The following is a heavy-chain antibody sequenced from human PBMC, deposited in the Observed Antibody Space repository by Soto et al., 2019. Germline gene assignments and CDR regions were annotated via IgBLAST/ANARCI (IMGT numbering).Heavy chain of an antibody. V-gene: IGHV4-39*02. CDR3: SRRAPEGFDP. CDR1: GGSIATSSYF. Sequence: SETQSLTCTVSGGSIATSSYFWAWIRRPPGKGLEWIGSIDYGGTIYNNPSLKSRVTISVDTSKNHFSLKLDSVTAADTALYYCSRRAPEGFDPWGQGTLVTVSS. J-gene: IGHJ5*02. CDR2: IDYGGTI.